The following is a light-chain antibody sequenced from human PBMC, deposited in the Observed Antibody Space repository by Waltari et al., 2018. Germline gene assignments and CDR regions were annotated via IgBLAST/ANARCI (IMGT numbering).Light chain of an antibody. CDR1: QSISSW. CDR2: KAS. Sequence: MTQSPGTLSLSPGERATLSCRASQSISSWLAWYQQKPGKAPKLLIYKASSLESGVPSRFSGSGSGTEFTLTISSLQPDDFATYYCQQYNSYLLTFGGGTKVEIK. V-gene: IGKV1-5*03. J-gene: IGKJ4*01. CDR3: QQYNSYLLT.